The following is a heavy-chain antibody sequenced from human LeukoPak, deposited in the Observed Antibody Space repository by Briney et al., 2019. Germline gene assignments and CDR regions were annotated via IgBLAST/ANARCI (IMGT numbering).Heavy chain of an antibody. V-gene: IGHV3-11*01. Sequence: GGSLRLSCAASGFTFSDYYMSWIRQDPGKGLEWVSYISSSGSTIYYADSVKGRFTISRGNAKNSLYLQMNSLRAEDTAVYYCARAYPKRYCSGGSCQQSWFDPWGQGTLVTVSS. D-gene: IGHD2-15*01. CDR1: GFTFSDYY. CDR3: ARAYPKRYCSGGSCQQSWFDP. J-gene: IGHJ5*02. CDR2: ISSSGSTI.